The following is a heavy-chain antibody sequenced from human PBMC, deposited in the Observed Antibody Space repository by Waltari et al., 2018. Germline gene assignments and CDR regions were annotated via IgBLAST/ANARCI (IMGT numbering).Heavy chain of an antibody. CDR3: AAPSRGYCSSTSCHVFDY. D-gene: IGHD2-2*01. CDR1: GGTFRSYA. J-gene: IGHJ4*02. Sequence: QVQLVQSGAEVKKPGSSVKVSCKASGGTFRSYAISWVRRDPGQGLEWMGGIIPIFGTANYAQKFQGRVTITTDESTSTAYMELSSLRSEDTAVYYCAAPSRGYCSSTSCHVFDYWGQGTLVTVSS. V-gene: IGHV1-69*05. CDR2: IIPIFGTA.